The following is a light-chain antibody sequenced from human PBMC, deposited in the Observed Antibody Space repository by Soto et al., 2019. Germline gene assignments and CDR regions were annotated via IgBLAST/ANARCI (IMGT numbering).Light chain of an antibody. CDR2: DVN. CDR3: CSYAGSYIFYV. V-gene: IGLV2-11*01. CDR1: SSDVGGYNY. J-gene: IGLJ1*01. Sequence: QSALTQPRSVSGSPGQSVTISCTGTSSDVGGYNYVSWYQQHPGKAPKLMIYDVNKRPSGVPDRFSGSKSGNTASLTIYGLQADDEADYYCCSYAGSYIFYVFGTGTKVTVL.